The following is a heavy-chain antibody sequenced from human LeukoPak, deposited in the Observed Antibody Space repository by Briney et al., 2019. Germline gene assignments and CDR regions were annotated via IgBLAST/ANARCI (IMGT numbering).Heavy chain of an antibody. Sequence: GASVKVSCXASGYTFTGYYMHWVRQAPGQGLEWMGWINPNSGGTNYAQKFQGRVTMTRDTSISTAYMELSRLRSDDTAVYYCARVHSGYDFFDYWGQGTLVTVSS. J-gene: IGHJ4*02. CDR2: INPNSGGT. CDR1: GYTFTGYY. CDR3: ARVHSGYDFFDY. V-gene: IGHV1-2*02. D-gene: IGHD5-12*01.